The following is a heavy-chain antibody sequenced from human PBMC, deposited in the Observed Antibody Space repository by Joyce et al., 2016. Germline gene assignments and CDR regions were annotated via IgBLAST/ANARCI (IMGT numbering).Heavy chain of an antibody. CDR3: AKDFGSGYYSLDY. Sequence: EVQLVESGGVLVQPGGSLRLSCAASGYTFSSYGMNWVRQAPGKGLWWVSFISSTSWTISYADSVKGRFTVSRDNAKNSLYLQMNSLRDEDTAVYYCAKDFGSGYYSLDYWGQGTLVTVSS. D-gene: IGHD3-22*01. V-gene: IGHV3-48*02. CDR2: ISSTSWTI. CDR1: GYTFSSYG. J-gene: IGHJ4*02.